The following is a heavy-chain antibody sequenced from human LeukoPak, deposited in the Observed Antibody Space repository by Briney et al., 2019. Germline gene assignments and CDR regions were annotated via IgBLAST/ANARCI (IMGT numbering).Heavy chain of an antibody. CDR3: AKSDNSDDYLGGAFDI. J-gene: IGHJ3*02. V-gene: IGHV3-23*01. D-gene: IGHD3-22*01. CDR1: GFTSSNYS. Sequence: PGGSLRLSCAASGFTSSNYSMSWVRQPPGKGLEWVSGISGSGVSTYYADSVNGRFTICRDNSKNTVYLQMNSLRGEDTAVYYCAKSDNSDDYLGGAFDIWGQGTMVTVSS. CDR2: ISGSGVST.